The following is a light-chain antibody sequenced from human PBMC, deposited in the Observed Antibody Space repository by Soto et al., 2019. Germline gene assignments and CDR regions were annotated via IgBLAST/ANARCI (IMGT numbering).Light chain of an antibody. V-gene: IGLV1-47*01. Sequence: QSVLTQSPSASGTPGQRVTISCSGSSSNIGTNYVYWYQQLPGPAPKLLIYRNNQRPSGVPDRFSGSKSGTSASLAISGLRSEDEADYYCAAWDDSLSCLLFGGGTKLTVL. CDR1: SSNIGTNY. J-gene: IGLJ2*01. CDR3: AAWDDSLSCLL. CDR2: RNN.